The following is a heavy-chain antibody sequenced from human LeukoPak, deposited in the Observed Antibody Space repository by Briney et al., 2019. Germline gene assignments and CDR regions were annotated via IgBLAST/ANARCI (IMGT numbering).Heavy chain of an antibody. CDR1: GGSIGTYY. D-gene: IGHD3-16*02. V-gene: IGHV4-59*08. J-gene: IGHJ6*03. CDR3: ARHIGGGIEDMDV. Sequence: PSETPSLTCTVSGGSIGTYYWSWIRQSPGKGLEWIGYIYVTGSTRYNPYLQSRVTISVDTSRNQFFLKMSSVTAADTAVYYCARHIGGGIEDMDVWGKGTKVTVSS. CDR2: IYVTGST.